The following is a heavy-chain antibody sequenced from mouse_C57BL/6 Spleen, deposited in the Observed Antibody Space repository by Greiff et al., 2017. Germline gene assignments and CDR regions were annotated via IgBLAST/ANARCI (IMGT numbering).Heavy chain of an antibody. Sequence: EVQLQQSGAELVRPGASVKLSCTASGFNIKDDYMHWVKQRPEQGLEWIGWIDPENGDTEYASKFQGKATITADTSSNTAYLQLSSLTSEDTAVYYCTTKATVVRAYWGQGTLVTVSA. CDR1: GFNIKDDY. V-gene: IGHV14-4*01. CDR3: TTKATVVRAY. D-gene: IGHD1-1*01. J-gene: IGHJ3*01. CDR2: IDPENGDT.